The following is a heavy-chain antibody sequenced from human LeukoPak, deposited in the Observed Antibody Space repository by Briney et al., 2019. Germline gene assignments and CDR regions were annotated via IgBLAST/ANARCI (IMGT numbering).Heavy chain of an antibody. Sequence: GGSLRLSCAASGFTFSSYAMCSVRQAPGKGLEWVSAISGSGGSTYYADSVKGRFTISRDNAKNSLYPQMNSLRAEDTAVYYCARAIKYCSSTSCPLGYWGQGTLVTVSS. J-gene: IGHJ4*02. CDR1: GFTFSSYA. V-gene: IGHV3-23*01. CDR2: ISGSGGST. CDR3: ARAIKYCSSTSCPLGY. D-gene: IGHD2-2*01.